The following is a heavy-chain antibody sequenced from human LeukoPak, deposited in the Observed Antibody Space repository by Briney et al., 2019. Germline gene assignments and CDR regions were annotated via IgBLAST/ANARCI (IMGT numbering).Heavy chain of an antibody. V-gene: IGHV4-34*01. Sequence: SETLSLTCTVSGGSISTYYWTWIRQSPGKGLEWIGEINHYGRTNYNPSLKSRVTISADTSKNQFSLRLNSVTAADTSVYYCARGVRQLDLKYYYYYFYMDVWGKGTTVTVSS. J-gene: IGHJ6*03. CDR1: GGSISTYY. D-gene: IGHD6-6*01. CDR3: ARGVRQLDLKYYYYYFYMDV. CDR2: INHYGRT.